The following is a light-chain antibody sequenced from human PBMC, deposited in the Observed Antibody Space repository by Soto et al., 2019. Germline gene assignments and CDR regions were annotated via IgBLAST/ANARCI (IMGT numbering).Light chain of an antibody. J-gene: IGLJ2*01. CDR1: SSDVGGYHY. V-gene: IGLV2-8*01. CDR2: EVS. Sequence: QSALTQPPSASGSPGQSVTISCTGTSSDVGGYHYVSWYQQHPGKAPKLMIYEVSKRPLGVPDRFSGSKSGNTASLTVSGLQAEDEADYYCSSYAGSNNHVLFGGGTKLTVL. CDR3: SSYAGSNNHVL.